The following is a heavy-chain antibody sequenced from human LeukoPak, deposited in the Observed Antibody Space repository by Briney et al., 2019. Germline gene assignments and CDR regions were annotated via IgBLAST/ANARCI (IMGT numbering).Heavy chain of an antibody. CDR2: IIPIFGTA. CDR1: GGTFSSYA. J-gene: IGHJ4*02. Sequence: GASVKVSCKASGGTFSSYAISWVRQAPGQGLEWMGGIIPIFGTANYAQKFQGRVTITADESTSTAYMELSSLRSEDTAVYYCARSLGYCSGGSCYIPSDYWGQGTLVTVSS. V-gene: IGHV1-69*01. D-gene: IGHD2-15*01. CDR3: ARSLGYCSGGSCYIPSDY.